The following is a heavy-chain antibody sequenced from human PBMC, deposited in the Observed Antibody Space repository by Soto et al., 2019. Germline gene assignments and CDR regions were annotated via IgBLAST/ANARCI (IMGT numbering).Heavy chain of an antibody. V-gene: IGHV1-58*02. D-gene: IGHD3-10*01. J-gene: IGHJ6*02. Sequence: EASVKVSCKASGFTFSSSAIQWVRQARGQRLEWIGWIVVGSGKTNYAQKFQERVTITRDTSTSTAYMELSSLRSEDTAVYYCAGGGFGQLLYYPSYSYYGMDVWGQGTTVTVSS. CDR2: IVVGSGKT. CDR3: AGGGFGQLLYYPSYSYYGMDV. CDR1: GFTFSSSA.